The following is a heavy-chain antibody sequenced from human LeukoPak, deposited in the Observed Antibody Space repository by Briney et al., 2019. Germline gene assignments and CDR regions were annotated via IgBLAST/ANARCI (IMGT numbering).Heavy chain of an antibody. CDR3: AAEFCGGGRCYTGHSGHDY. D-gene: IGHD2-15*01. Sequence: GGSLRLSCVGSGFVFSDYWMHWVRQAPEKGLVWVSRINTDGSNIDYADSVKGRFTSSRDNAKNTLYLQMNSLRAEDTAVYYCAAEFCGGGRCYTGHSGHDYWGQGTLVTVSS. V-gene: IGHV3-74*01. CDR1: GFVFSDYW. J-gene: IGHJ4*02. CDR2: INTDGSNI.